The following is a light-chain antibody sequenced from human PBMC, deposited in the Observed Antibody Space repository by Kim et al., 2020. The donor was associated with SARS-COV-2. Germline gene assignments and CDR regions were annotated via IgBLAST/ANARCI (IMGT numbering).Light chain of an antibody. V-gene: IGLV3-25*03. J-gene: IGLJ3*02. Sequence: PGQTARITCSGDSLPKQYAYWYQQKPGQAPVLVIYKDSERPSGIPERFSGSSSGTTVTLTISGVQAEDEADYYCQSADSSGTSWVFGGGTQLTVL. CDR1: SLPKQY. CDR3: QSADSSGTSWV. CDR2: KDS.